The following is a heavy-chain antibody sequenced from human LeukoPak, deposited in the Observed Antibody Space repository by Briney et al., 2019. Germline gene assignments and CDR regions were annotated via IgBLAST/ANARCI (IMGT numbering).Heavy chain of an antibody. V-gene: IGHV3-30-3*01. J-gene: IGHJ4*02. CDR1: GFTFSSYA. CDR2: ISYDGSNK. Sequence: QTGGSLRLSCAPSGFTFSSYAMHWVRQAPGKGLEWVALISYDGSNKYYADSVKGRFTISRDNSKNTLYLQMNSLRAEDTAVYYCASIVGATTFDYWGQGTLVTVSS. CDR3: ASIVGATTFDY. D-gene: IGHD1-26*01.